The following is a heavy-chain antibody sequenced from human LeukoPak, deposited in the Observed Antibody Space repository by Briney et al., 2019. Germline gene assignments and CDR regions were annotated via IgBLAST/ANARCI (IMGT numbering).Heavy chain of an antibody. J-gene: IGHJ6*02. V-gene: IGHV3-30-3*01. CDR3: ARNEYSSSWYDVSYYYYYYGMDV. CDR2: ISYDGSNK. CDR1: GFTFSSYA. D-gene: IGHD6-13*01. Sequence: PGGSLRLSCAASGFTFSSYAMHWVRQAPGKGLEWVAVISYDGSNKYYADSVKGRFTISRDNSKNTLYLQMNSLRAKDTAVYYCARNEYSSSWYDVSYYYYYYGMDVWGQGTTVTVSS.